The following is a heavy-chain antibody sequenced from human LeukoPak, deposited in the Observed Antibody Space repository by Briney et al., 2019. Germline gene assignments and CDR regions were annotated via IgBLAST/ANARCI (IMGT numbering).Heavy chain of an antibody. CDR3: APLAVPAVNNLDY. V-gene: IGHV3-23*01. Sequence: PGGSLRLSCTASGFTFSSYAMSWVRQAPGKGLEWVSSIGANTGTTYYADSVKGRFTISRDNSKNTLYLQMNSLRTEDTAVYYCAPLAVPAVNNLDYWGQGTLVTVSS. J-gene: IGHJ4*02. D-gene: IGHD2-2*01. CDR2: IGANTGTT. CDR1: GFTFSSYA.